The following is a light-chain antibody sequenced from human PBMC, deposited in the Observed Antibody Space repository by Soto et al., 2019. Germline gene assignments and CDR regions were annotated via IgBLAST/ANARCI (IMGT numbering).Light chain of an antibody. CDR1: SSNIGAGYD. J-gene: IGLJ2*01. Sequence: QLVLTQPPSVSGAPGPRVTISCTGSSSNIGAGYDVHWYQQLPGTAPKLLIYGNSNRPSGVPDRFSGSKSGTSASLAITGLQAEDEADYYCQSYDSSLSGSLNVVFGGGTKLTVL. V-gene: IGLV1-40*01. CDR3: QSYDSSLSGSLNVV. CDR2: GNS.